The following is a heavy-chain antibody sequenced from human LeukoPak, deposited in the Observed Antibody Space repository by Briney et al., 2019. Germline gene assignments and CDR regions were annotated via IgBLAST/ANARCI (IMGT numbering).Heavy chain of an antibody. V-gene: IGHV3-49*03. J-gene: IGHJ4*02. CDR2: IRREAYGGTT. CDR3: TNDFGGNSGSGY. CDR1: GFTFGDYA. Sequence: PVRSLRLSCTASGFTFGDYAMSWFRQAPGKGLEWVDFIRREAYGGTTEYAASVEGRFTISRDDSKSIAYLRMNSLKTEDTAIYYCTNDFGGNSGSGYWGQGTLVAVSS. D-gene: IGHD4-23*01.